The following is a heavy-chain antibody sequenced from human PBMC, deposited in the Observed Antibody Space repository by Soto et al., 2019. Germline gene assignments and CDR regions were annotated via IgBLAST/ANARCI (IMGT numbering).Heavy chain of an antibody. V-gene: IGHV3-21*06. CDR2: ISSTTNYI. CDR1: RFTFTRYS. CDR3: ARESEDLTSNFDY. Sequence: GGSLRLSCAPSRFTFTRYSMNWVRQAPGKGLEWVSSISSTTNYIYYGDSMKGRFTISRDNAKNSLYLEMNSLRAEDTAVYYCARESEDLTSNFDYWGQGPLVTVSS. J-gene: IGHJ4*02.